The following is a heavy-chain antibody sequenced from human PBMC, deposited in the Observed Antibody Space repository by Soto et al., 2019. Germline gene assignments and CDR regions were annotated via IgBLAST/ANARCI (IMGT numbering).Heavy chain of an antibody. CDR3: TRRTGGFDY. Sequence: QITLKESGPTLVKPTQTLTLTCTFSGFSLSTSGVGVGWIRQPPEKALEWLALVYWDDDKRYSPSLQSRLTITKDTSKNQVVLTMTNMDPVDTATYYCTRRTGGFDYWGQGTLVTVSS. CDR2: VYWDDDK. D-gene: IGHD3-10*01. CDR1: GFSLSTSGVG. V-gene: IGHV2-5*02. J-gene: IGHJ4*02.